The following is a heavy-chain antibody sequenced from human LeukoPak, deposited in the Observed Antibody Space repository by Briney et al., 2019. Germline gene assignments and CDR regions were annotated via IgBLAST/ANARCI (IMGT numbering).Heavy chain of an antibody. Sequence: GGSLRLSCAASGFTFSNYAMSWVRQAPGKGLEWVSAVSSRDDSTYYADSVKGRFTISRDTSKNTLYLQMNSLRAEDTAVYYCAKWGDYDILTGYYDSDYWGQGTLVTVSS. CDR1: GFTFSNYA. CDR3: AKWGDYDILTGYYDSDY. CDR2: VSSRDDST. D-gene: IGHD3-9*01. J-gene: IGHJ4*02. V-gene: IGHV3-23*01.